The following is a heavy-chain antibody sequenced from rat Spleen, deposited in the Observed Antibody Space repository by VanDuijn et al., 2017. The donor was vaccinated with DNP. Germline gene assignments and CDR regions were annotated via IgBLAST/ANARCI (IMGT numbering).Heavy chain of an antibody. D-gene: IGHD1-11*01. CDR3: ARGGRSYFDY. J-gene: IGHJ2*01. CDR2: ITGGGRTT. V-gene: IGHV5-25*01. CDR1: GFIFNNYY. Sequence: EVQLVESGGDLVQPGRSLKVSCVVSGFIFNNYYMAWVRQVPGKGLEWIASITGGGRTTSYPDSVKGRFTISRDNAKSTLYLQMNSLRSEDTATYYCARGGRSYFDYWGQGVMVTVSS.